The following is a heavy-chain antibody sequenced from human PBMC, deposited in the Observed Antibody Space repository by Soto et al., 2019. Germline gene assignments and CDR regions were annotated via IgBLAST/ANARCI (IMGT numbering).Heavy chain of an antibody. CDR2: IYYSGST. D-gene: IGHD3-3*01. CDR3: ARGVTVFGLVSRFWFDP. Sequence: PSETLSLTCTVSGGSISSSSYYWGWIRQPPGKGLEWIGSIYYSGSTYYNPSLKSRVTISVDTSKNQFSLRLSSVTAADTAVYFCARGVTVFGLVSRFWFDPWGQGTVVTVSS. J-gene: IGHJ5*02. V-gene: IGHV4-39*01. CDR1: GGSISSSSYY.